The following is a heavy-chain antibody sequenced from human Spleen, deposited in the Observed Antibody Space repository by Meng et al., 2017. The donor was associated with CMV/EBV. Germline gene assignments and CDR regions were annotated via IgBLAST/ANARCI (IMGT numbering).Heavy chain of an antibody. V-gene: IGHV1-69*05. CDR1: GGTFSSYA. Sequence: SVKVSCKASGGTFSSYAISWVRQAPGQGLEWMGGIIPIFGTANYAQKFQGRVTITTDESTSTAYMELSSLRSEDTAVYYCTRVGQLRVGGAPNGYWGQGTLVTVSS. J-gene: IGHJ4*02. D-gene: IGHD1-26*01. CDR3: TRVGQLRVGGAPNGY. CDR2: IIPIFGTA.